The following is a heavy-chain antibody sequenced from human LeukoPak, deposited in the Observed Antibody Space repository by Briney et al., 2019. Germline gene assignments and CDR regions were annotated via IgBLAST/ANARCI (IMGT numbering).Heavy chain of an antibody. Sequence: PSETLSLTCTVSGGSISSYYWSWIRQPPGKGLEWIGYIYYSGSTNYNPSLKSRVTISVDTSKNQFSLKLSSVTAADTAVYYCAREIVVVPAAHATYYYYYYMDVWGKGTTVTVS. V-gene: IGHV4-59*01. J-gene: IGHJ6*03. CDR1: GGSISSYY. D-gene: IGHD2-2*01. CDR2: IYYSGST. CDR3: AREIVVVPAAHATYYYYYYMDV.